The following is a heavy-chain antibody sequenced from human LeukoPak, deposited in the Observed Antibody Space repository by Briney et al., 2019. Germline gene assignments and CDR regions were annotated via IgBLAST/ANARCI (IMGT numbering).Heavy chain of an antibody. Sequence: GGSLRLSCAASGFTFSSYAMHWVRQAPGKGLEWVAVISYDGTNKYYADSVKGRFTISRDNAKNSLYLQVNSLRPEDTALYYCTKGRSPTDSRGGYLDYWGQGTLVTVSS. J-gene: IGHJ4*02. D-gene: IGHD6-13*01. CDR1: GFTFSSYA. CDR3: TKGRSPTDSRGGYLDY. V-gene: IGHV3-30-3*01. CDR2: ISYDGTNK.